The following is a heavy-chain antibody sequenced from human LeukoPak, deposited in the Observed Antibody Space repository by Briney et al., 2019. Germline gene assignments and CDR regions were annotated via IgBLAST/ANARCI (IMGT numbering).Heavy chain of an antibody. Sequence: ASVKVSCKASGYTFPNYGIVWVRQAPGQGLEWMEWISPYNDNTNYADKFQGRITMTTDTSTSTAYMELRSLRSDDTAVYYCARDDPVVVVAATLDYWGQGTLVTVSS. CDR3: ARDDPVVVVAATLDY. V-gene: IGHV1-18*04. CDR1: GYTFPNYG. D-gene: IGHD2-15*01. J-gene: IGHJ4*02. CDR2: ISPYNDNT.